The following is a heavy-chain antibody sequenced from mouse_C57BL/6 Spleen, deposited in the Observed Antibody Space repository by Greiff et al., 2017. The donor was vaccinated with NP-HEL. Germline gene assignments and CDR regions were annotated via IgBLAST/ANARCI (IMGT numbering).Heavy chain of an antibody. Sequence: DVQLVESGGGLVQPGGSLSLSCAASGFTFTDYYMSWVRQPPGKALEWLGFIRNKANGYTTEYSASVKGRFTISRDNSQSILYLQMNALRAEDSATYYFARGGYYAMDYWGQGTSVTVSS. CDR3: ARGGYYAMDY. CDR2: IRNKANGYTT. CDR1: GFTFTDYY. V-gene: IGHV7-3*01. J-gene: IGHJ4*01.